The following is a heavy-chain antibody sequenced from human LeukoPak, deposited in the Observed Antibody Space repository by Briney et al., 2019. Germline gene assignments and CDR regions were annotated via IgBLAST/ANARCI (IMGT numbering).Heavy chain of an antibody. J-gene: IGHJ4*02. CDR1: GFTFSSYA. CDR2: ISGSGGST. Sequence: GGSLRLSCAASGFTFSSYAMSWVRQAPGKGLEWVSAISGSGGSTYYADSVKGRFTISRDNSKNTLYLQMNSLRAEDTAVYYCAKDHYDSSGYSLPFDYWGQGTLVTVSS. D-gene: IGHD3-22*01. CDR3: AKDHYDSSGYSLPFDY. V-gene: IGHV3-23*01.